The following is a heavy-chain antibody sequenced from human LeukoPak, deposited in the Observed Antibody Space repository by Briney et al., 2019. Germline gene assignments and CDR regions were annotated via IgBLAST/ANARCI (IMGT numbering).Heavy chain of an antibody. J-gene: IGHJ4*02. CDR1: GFPFNAYW. D-gene: IGHD6-6*01. CDR3: ASGGGLGSSSDY. Sequence: GGSLRLSCAASGFPFNAYWMTRVRQAPGKGLEWVANIRQDGDTKYYVDSVKGRFTISRDNAMNSLYLQMNSLRAEDTAVYYCASGGGLGSSSDYWGQGTLVTVSS. V-gene: IGHV3-7*03. CDR2: IRQDGDTK.